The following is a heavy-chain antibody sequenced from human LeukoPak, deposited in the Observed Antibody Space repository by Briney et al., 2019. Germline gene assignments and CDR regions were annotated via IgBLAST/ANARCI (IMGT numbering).Heavy chain of an antibody. D-gene: IGHD3-22*01. CDR2: IYYSGST. CDR3: ARESQSLKMILDY. CDR1: GYSISSGYY. Sequence: SETLSLTCTVSGYSISSGYYWGWIRQPPGKGLEWIGYIYYSGSTNYNPSLKSRVTISVDTSKNQFSLKLSSVTAADTAVYYCARESQSLKMILDYWGQGTLVTVSS. J-gene: IGHJ4*02. V-gene: IGHV4-38-2*02.